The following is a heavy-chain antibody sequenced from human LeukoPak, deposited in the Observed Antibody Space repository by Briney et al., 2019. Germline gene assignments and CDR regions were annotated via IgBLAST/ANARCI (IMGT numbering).Heavy chain of an antibody. V-gene: IGHV4-31*03. Sequence: SETLSLTCTVSGGSNSSGGYYWSWIRQHPGKGLEWIGYIYYSGSTYYNPSLKSRVTISVDTSKNQFSLKLSSVTAADTAVYYCASVPYSSSWYGVDYWGQGTLVTVSS. CDR3: ASVPYSSSWYGVDY. D-gene: IGHD6-13*01. CDR2: IYYSGST. CDR1: GGSNSSGGYY. J-gene: IGHJ4*02.